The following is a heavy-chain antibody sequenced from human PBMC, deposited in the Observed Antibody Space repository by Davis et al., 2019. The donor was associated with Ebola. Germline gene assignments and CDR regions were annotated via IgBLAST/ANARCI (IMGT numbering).Heavy chain of an antibody. D-gene: IGHD4-17*01. CDR2: INAGNGDT. Sequence: AASVKVSCKASGYTFTSYGISWVRQAPGQRLEWMGWINAGNGDTKYSQKFQGRVTMTRDTSTSTVYMELSSLRSEDTAVYYCARDDYGDNWFDPWGQGTLVTVSS. CDR3: ARDDYGDNWFDP. J-gene: IGHJ5*02. V-gene: IGHV1-18*01. CDR1: GYTFTSYG.